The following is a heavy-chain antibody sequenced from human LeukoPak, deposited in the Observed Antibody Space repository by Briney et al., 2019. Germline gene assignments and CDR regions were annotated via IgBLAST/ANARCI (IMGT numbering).Heavy chain of an antibody. D-gene: IGHD3-22*01. V-gene: IGHV3-7*01. Sequence: QSGGSLRLSCAASGFTFSSYWMSWVRQAPGKGLEWVANIKQDGSEKYYVGSVKGRFTISRDNAKNSLYLQMNSLRAEDTAVYYCAREIRADSYYYYYMDVWGKGTTVTVSS. J-gene: IGHJ6*03. CDR2: IKQDGSEK. CDR3: AREIRADSYYYYYMDV. CDR1: GFTFSSYW.